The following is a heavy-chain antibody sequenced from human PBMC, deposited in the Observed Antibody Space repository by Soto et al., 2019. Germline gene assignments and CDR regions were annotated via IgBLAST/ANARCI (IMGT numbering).Heavy chain of an antibody. V-gene: IGHV3-23*01. J-gene: IGHJ4*02. D-gene: IGHD4-17*01. CDR2: VSGSGGST. Sequence: VQLLESGGGLVQPGGSLRLSFAASGFTLSSYAMSWVRQAPGKGLEWVSAVSGSGGSTYYADVVKGRFTISSDNSNNTVYLQMNSLRAEDTAVYYCGKGRGYGDTPPRVDYWGQGTLVTVSS. CDR1: GFTLSSYA. CDR3: GKGRGYGDTPPRVDY.